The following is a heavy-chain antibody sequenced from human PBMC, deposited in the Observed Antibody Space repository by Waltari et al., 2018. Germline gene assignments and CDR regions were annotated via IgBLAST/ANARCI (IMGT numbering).Heavy chain of an antibody. D-gene: IGHD3-3*01. CDR3: AHSVYWSGYPYPTY. CDR2: IYWNDDK. V-gene: IGHV2-5*01. CDR1: GFSLSTSGVG. J-gene: IGHJ4*02. Sequence: QITLKESGPTLVKPTQTLTLTCTFSGFSLSTSGVGVGWIRQPPGKALEWLALIYWNDDKRYSPSLKSRLNITKDTSKNQVVLTMTNMDPVDTATYYGAHSVYWSGYPYPTYWGQGTLVTVSS.